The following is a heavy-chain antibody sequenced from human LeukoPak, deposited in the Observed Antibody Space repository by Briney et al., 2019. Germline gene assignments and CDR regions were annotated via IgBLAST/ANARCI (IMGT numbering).Heavy chain of an antibody. Sequence: GGSLRLSCATSAFTFRSYGMHWVRQAPDKGLEWVAFIRYDGSNKYYADSAKGRFTISRDNAKNSLYLQMNSLKTEDTAVYYCTAENFLYAFDIWGQGTMVTVSS. CDR3: TAENFLYAFDI. CDR1: AFTFRSYG. D-gene: IGHD1-7*01. V-gene: IGHV3-30*02. CDR2: IRYDGSNK. J-gene: IGHJ3*02.